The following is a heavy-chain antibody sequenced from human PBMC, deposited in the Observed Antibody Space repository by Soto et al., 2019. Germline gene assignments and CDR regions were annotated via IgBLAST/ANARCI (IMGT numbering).Heavy chain of an antibody. D-gene: IGHD6-13*01. CDR2: INPSGGSA. CDR1: GYSFTSYS. J-gene: IGHJ4*02. CDR3: AKSPDGIAAAGTDY. Sequence: GASVKVSCKASGYSFTSYSMHWVRQAPGQGLEWMGVINPSGGSANYAQKFQGRITVTSDTSTTTVYMELSSLTSEDTAVYYCAKSPDGIAAAGTDYWGQGTLVTVSS. V-gene: IGHV1-46*01.